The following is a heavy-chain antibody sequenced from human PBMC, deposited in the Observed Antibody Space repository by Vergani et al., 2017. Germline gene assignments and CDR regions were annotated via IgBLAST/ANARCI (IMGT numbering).Heavy chain of an antibody. V-gene: IGHV1-69*04. CDR3: AIIGGYSGYDSGPRDY. D-gene: IGHD5-12*01. CDR2: IIPILGIA. CDR1: GYTFTSYG. J-gene: IGHJ4*02. Sequence: QVQLVQSGAEVKKPGASVKVSCKASGYTFTSYGISWVRQAPGQGLEWMGRIIPILGIANYAQKFQGRVTITADKSTSTAYMELSSLRSEDTAVYYCAIIGGYSGYDSGPRDYWGQGTLVTVSS.